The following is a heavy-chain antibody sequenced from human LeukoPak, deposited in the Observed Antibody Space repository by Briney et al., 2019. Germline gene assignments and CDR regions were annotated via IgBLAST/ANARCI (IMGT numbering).Heavy chain of an antibody. D-gene: IGHD5-24*01. CDR2: ISNSGGNI. V-gene: IGHV3-23*01. J-gene: IGHJ4*02. CDR3: AYWGRDGYNSDY. CDR1: GFTFNKYA. Sequence: PGGSLRLSCVASGFTFNKYAMSWVRQAPGLGLEWLSSISNSGGNIDYRNSVKGRFTISRDNSKNTLYLQMNSLRAEDTAVYYCAYWGRDGYNSDYWGQGTLVTVSS.